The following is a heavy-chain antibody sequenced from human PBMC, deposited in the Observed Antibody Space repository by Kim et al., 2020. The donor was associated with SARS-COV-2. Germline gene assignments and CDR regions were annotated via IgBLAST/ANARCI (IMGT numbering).Heavy chain of an antibody. D-gene: IGHD2-15*01. J-gene: IGHJ4*02. CDR3: AKTEGYCSGGSCYPGPY. V-gene: IGHV3-23*03. Sequence: VKGRFSISRDNSKNTLYRQMNSLRAEDTALYYCAKTEGYCSGGSCYPGPYWGQGTLVTVSS.